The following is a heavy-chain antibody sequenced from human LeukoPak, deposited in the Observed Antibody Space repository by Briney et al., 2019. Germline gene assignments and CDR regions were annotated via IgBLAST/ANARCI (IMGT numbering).Heavy chain of an antibody. J-gene: IGHJ3*02. CDR3: ARRYSSSWYRAFDI. Sequence: NPSETLSLTCAVYGGSFSGYYWSWIRQPPGKGLEWIGEINHSGSTSYNPSLKSRVTTSVDTSKNQFSLKLSSVTAADTAVYYCARRYSSSWYRAFDIWGQGTMVTVSS. CDR1: GGSFSGYY. CDR2: INHSGST. V-gene: IGHV4-34*01. D-gene: IGHD6-13*01.